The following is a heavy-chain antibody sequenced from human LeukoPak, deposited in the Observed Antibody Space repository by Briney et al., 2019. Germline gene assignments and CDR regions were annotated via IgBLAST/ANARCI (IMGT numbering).Heavy chain of an antibody. CDR3: AKDETHSSGWAPFDS. CDR2: ISWNSGSI. CDR1: GFTFDDYA. D-gene: IGHD6-19*01. V-gene: IGHV3-9*01. J-gene: IGHJ4*02. Sequence: GGSLRLSCAASGFTFDDYAMHWVRQAPGKGLEWVSGISWNSGSIGYADSVKGRFTISRDNARNTLFLQMNSLRVEGTAVYYCAKDETHSSGWAPFDSWGQGTLVIVSS.